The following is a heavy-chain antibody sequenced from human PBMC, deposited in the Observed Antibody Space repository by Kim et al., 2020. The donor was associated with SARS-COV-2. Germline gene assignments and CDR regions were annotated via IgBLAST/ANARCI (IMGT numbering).Heavy chain of an antibody. V-gene: IGHV3-23*01. J-gene: IGHJ4*02. D-gene: IGHD6-13*01. CDR3: AKDGLSYSSSWYRFCDY. CDR2: ISGSGGST. Sequence: GGSLRLSCAASGFTFSSYAMSWVRQAPGKGLEWVSAISGSGGSTYYADSVKGRFTISRDNSKNTLYLQMNSLRAEDTAVYYCAKDGLSYSSSWYRFCDYWGQGTLVTVSS. CDR1: GFTFSSYA.